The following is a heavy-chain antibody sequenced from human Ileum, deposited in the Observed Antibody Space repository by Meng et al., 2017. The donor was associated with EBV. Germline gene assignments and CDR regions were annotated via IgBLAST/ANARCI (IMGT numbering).Heavy chain of an antibody. CDR1: GGSVSSSSYY. Sequence: QLQRQESRPGLVKPWETLSLNCTVSGGSVSSSSYYWGWIRQSPGKGLEWIGSIYRTETTNYNPSLKSRVTISVDTSKNQFSLTLRSVTAADTAVYYCVRPIDYKDYVRFYFFDYWSQGALVTVSS. CDR3: VRPIDYKDYVRFYFFDY. J-gene: IGHJ4*02. CDR2: IYRTETT. V-gene: IGHV4-39*01. D-gene: IGHD4-11*01.